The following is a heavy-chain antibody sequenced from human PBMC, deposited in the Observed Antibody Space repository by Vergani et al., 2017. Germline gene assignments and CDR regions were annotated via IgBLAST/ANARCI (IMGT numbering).Heavy chain of an antibody. CDR2: IYYSGST. Sequence: QVQLQESGPGLVKPSETLSLTCTVSGGSISSHYWSWIRQPPGKGLEWIGYIYYSGSTYYNPSLKSRVTISVDTSKNQFSLKLSSVTAAYTAVYYCARHYYDSSGYYYDQGWFDPWGQGTLVTVSS. V-gene: IGHV4-59*08. CDR1: GGSISSHY. CDR3: ARHYYDSSGYYYDQGWFDP. D-gene: IGHD3-22*01. J-gene: IGHJ5*02.